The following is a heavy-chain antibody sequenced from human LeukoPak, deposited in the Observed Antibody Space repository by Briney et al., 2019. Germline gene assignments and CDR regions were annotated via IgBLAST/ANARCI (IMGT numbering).Heavy chain of an antibody. Sequence: GGPLRLSCAASGFTFSSYAMSWVRQAPGKGLEWVSAISGSGGSTYYADSVKGRFTISRDNSKNTMYLQRNSLRAEDTAVYYCAKPSFVSWWLPRFDYWGQGTLVTVSS. CDR2: ISGSGGST. CDR1: GFTFSSYA. D-gene: IGHD2-8*02. J-gene: IGHJ4*02. V-gene: IGHV3-23*01. CDR3: AKPSFVSWWLPRFDY.